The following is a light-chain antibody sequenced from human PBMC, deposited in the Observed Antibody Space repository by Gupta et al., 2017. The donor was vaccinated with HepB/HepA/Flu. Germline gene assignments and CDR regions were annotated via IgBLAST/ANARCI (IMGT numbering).Light chain of an antibody. J-gene: IGLJ3*02. CDR1: SSDVGNYNL. CDR3: CSYAGSTTWV. V-gene: IGLV2-23*02. CDR2: EVN. Sequence: QSALTQPAPVSGSPGQSITISCTGSSSDVGNYNLVSWYQQHPGKAPKLMIYEVNKRPSGVSNRFSGSKSGNTASLTISGLQAEDEADYHCCSYAGSTTWVFGGGTKLTVL.